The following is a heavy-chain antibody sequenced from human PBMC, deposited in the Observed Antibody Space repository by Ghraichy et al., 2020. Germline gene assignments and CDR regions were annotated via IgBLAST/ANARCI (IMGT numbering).Heavy chain of an antibody. V-gene: IGHV3-72*01. Sequence: GGSLRLSCAASGFTFSDHYMDWVRQAPGKGLEWVGRTRNKANSYTTEYAASVKGRFTISRDDSKNSLYLQMNSLKTEDTAVYYCARPGGGYSYGFDYWGQGTLVTVSS. CDR3: ARPGGGYSYGFDY. CDR2: TRNKANSYTT. J-gene: IGHJ4*02. D-gene: IGHD5-18*01. CDR1: GFTFSDHY.